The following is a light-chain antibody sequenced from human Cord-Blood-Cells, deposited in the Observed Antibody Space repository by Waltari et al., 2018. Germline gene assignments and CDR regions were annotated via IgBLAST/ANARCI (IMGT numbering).Light chain of an antibody. CDR1: QSISSY. V-gene: IGKV1-39*01. CDR2: AAS. CDR3: QQSYSTPYT. Sequence: DIPMTQSPSPLSASVGPRVPITCRASQSISSYLNWYQQKPGKAPQLLIYAASSLQSGVPSRFSGSGSGTDFTLTISSLQPEDFATYYCQQSYSTPYTFGQGTKLEIK. J-gene: IGKJ2*01.